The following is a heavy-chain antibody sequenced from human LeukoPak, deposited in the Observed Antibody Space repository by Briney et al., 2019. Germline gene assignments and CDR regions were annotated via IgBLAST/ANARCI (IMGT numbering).Heavy chain of an antibody. CDR3: ARRVITMVRGDYYYYMDV. Sequence: GGSLRLSCAASGFTFSSYGMSWVRQAPGKGLEWVSSISSSSSYIYYADSVKGRFTISRDNAKNSLYLQMNSLRAEDTAVYYCARRVITMVRGDYYYYMDVWGKGTTVTISS. D-gene: IGHD3-10*01. CDR2: ISSSSSYI. J-gene: IGHJ6*03. CDR1: GFTFSSYG. V-gene: IGHV3-21*01.